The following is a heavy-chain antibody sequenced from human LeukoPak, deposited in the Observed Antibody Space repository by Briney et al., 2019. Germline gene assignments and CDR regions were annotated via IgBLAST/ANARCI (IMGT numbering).Heavy chain of an antibody. J-gene: IGHJ3*02. CDR1: GYTFTSYG. Sequence: ASVKVSCKASGYTFTSYGISWVRQAPGQGLEWMGWINPNSGGTNYAQKFQGWVTMTRDTSISTAYMELNRLRSDDTAVYYCARGSTVVTTEPDAFDIWGQGTMVTVSS. CDR3: ARGSTVVTTEPDAFDI. CDR2: INPNSGGT. V-gene: IGHV1-2*04. D-gene: IGHD4-23*01.